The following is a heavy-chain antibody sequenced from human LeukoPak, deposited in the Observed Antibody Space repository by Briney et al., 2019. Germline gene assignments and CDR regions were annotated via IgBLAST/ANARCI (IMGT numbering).Heavy chain of an antibody. V-gene: IGHV3-11*05. D-gene: IGHD6-19*01. CDR3: ARGGFGGRSSWYSSGWYRGAFDI. Sequence: GGSLRLSCAASGFTFSDYYMSWIRQAPGKGLEWVSYISSSSNYTNYADSVKGRFTISRDNAKNSLYLQMNSLRAEDTAVYYCARGGFGGRSSWYSSGWYRGAFDIWGQGTMVTVSS. CDR1: GFTFSDYY. CDR2: ISSSSNYT. J-gene: IGHJ3*02.